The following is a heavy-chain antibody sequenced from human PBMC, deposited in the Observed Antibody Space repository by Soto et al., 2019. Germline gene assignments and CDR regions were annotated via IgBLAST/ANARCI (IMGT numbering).Heavy chain of an antibody. Sequence: ASVKVSCTASGYTFTGYYMHWVRQAPGQGLEWMGWINPNSGGTNYAQKFQGWVTMTRDTSISTAYMELSRLRSDDTAVYYCARLKGGTHDAFDIWGQGTMVTVSS. CDR1: GYTFTGYY. V-gene: IGHV1-2*04. J-gene: IGHJ3*02. CDR3: ARLKGGTHDAFDI. D-gene: IGHD1-1*01. CDR2: INPNSGGT.